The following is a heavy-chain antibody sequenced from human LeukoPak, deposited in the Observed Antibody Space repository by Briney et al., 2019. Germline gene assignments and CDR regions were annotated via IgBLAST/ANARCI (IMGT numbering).Heavy chain of an antibody. D-gene: IGHD2-15*01. Sequence: GASVKVSCKVSGYTLTELSMHWVRQAPGKGLEWMGGFDPEDGETIYAQKFQGRVTMTEDTSTDTAYMELSSRRSEDTAVYYCATAHRVVVAALGWFDPWGQGTLVTVSS. CDR3: ATAHRVVVAALGWFDP. CDR2: FDPEDGET. CDR1: GYTLTELS. J-gene: IGHJ5*02. V-gene: IGHV1-24*01.